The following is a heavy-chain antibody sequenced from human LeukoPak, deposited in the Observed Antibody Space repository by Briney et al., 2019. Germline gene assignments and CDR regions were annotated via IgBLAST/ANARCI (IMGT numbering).Heavy chain of an antibody. Sequence: APVKVSCKASGYTFTGYYLHWVRQAPGQGLEWMGWINANTGGTNYAQKFQGKFTMTRDTSITTVYMELSRLAFDDTAVYFCARIGYSSTFDYWGQGTLVTVSS. CDR2: INANTGGT. J-gene: IGHJ4*02. CDR1: GYTFTGYY. D-gene: IGHD6-13*01. V-gene: IGHV1-2*02. CDR3: ARIGYSSTFDY.